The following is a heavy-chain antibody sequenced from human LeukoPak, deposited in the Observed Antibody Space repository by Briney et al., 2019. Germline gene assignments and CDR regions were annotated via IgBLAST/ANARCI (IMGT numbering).Heavy chain of an antibody. V-gene: IGHV4-59*01. Sequence: SETLSLTCTVSGGSISSYYWSWIRQPPGKGLEWIGYMYYSGSSNYNPSLKSRVIISVDTSKNQFSLKLSSVTAADTAVYFCAGVRSPTLWGQETLVTVSS. CDR3: AGVRSPTL. J-gene: IGHJ4*02. CDR1: GGSISSYY. CDR2: MYYSGSS.